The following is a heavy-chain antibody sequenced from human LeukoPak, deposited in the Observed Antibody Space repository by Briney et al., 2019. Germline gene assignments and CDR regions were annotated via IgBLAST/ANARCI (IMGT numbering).Heavy chain of an antibody. Sequence: GASVKVSCKASGYTFTSYDINWVRQATGQGLEWMGWMNPNSGNTGYAQKFQGRVTMTRNTSISTAYMELSSLRSEDTAVYYCARADPDCSGGSCYFLSYYYYYYGMDVWGQGTTVTVSS. CDR3: ARADPDCSGGSCYFLSYYYYYYGMDV. J-gene: IGHJ6*02. CDR1: GYTFTSYD. CDR2: MNPNSGNT. D-gene: IGHD2-15*01. V-gene: IGHV1-8*01.